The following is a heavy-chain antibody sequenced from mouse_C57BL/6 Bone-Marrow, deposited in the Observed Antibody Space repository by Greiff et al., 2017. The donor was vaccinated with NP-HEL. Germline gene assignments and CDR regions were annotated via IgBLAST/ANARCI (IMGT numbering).Heavy chain of an antibody. J-gene: IGHJ4*01. D-gene: IGHD3-2*02. CDR2: ISNLAYSI. CDR3: ARRAQATRYAMDY. Sequence: EVKLQESGGGLVQPGGSLKLSCAASGFTFSDYGMAWVRQAPRKGPEGVAFISNLAYSIYYADTVTGRFTRSRENAKNTLYLEMSSLRSEDTAMYYCARRAQATRYAMDYWGQGTSVTVSS. V-gene: IGHV5-15*04. CDR1: GFTFSDYG.